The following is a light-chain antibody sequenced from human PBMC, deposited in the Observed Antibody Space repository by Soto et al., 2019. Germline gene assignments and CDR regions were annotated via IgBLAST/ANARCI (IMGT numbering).Light chain of an antibody. Sequence: DIQMTQSPSTLSASVGDRVTITCRASESISTWLAWYQQKPGKAPNLLIYKASSLESGVPSRFSGSGSGTEFTLTISSLQPDDFATYYCQQYNIYSWTVGQGTKVEIK. CDR1: ESISTW. J-gene: IGKJ1*01. V-gene: IGKV1-5*03. CDR3: QQYNIYSWT. CDR2: KAS.